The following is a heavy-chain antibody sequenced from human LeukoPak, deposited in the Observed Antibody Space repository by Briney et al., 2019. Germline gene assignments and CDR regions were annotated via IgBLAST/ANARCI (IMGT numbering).Heavy chain of an antibody. Sequence: GESLKISCKGSGYSFTSYWIGWVRQMPGKGLEWMGIIYPGDSDTRYSPSFQGQVTISADKSISTAYLQWSSLKASDTAMYYCARSQESPLGYCSGGSCYSANGPSAFDIWGQGTMVTVSS. CDR2: IYPGDSDT. V-gene: IGHV5-51*01. CDR1: GYSFTSYW. D-gene: IGHD2-15*01. CDR3: ARSQESPLGYCSGGSCYSANGPSAFDI. J-gene: IGHJ3*02.